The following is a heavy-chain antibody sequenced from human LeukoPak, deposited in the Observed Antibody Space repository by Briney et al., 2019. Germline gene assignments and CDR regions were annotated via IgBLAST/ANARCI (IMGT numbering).Heavy chain of an antibody. CDR3: ARDCSSTSCYPY. D-gene: IGHD2-2*01. CDR2: ISSSGSTI. CDR1: GFTFSSYE. Sequence: GGSLRLSCAASGFTFSSYEMNWVRQAPGKGLEWVSYISSSGSTIYYAVSVKGRFTISRDNAKNSLYLQMNSLRAEDTAVYYCARDCSSTSCYPYWGQGTLVTVSS. V-gene: IGHV3-48*03. J-gene: IGHJ4*02.